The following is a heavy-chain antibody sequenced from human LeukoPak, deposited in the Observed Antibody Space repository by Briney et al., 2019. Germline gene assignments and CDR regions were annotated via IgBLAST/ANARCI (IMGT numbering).Heavy chain of an antibody. D-gene: IGHD3-3*01. V-gene: IGHV3-23*01. J-gene: IGHJ5*02. CDR3: AKDAHYDFWSGYLLFDP. Sequence: PGGSLRLSCAASGFTFSSYAVSWVRQAPGKGLEWVSAISGSGGSTYYADSVKGRFTISRDNSKNTLYLQMNSLRAEDTAVYYCAKDAHYDFWSGYLLFDPWGQGTLVTVSS. CDR2: ISGSGGST. CDR1: GFTFSSYA.